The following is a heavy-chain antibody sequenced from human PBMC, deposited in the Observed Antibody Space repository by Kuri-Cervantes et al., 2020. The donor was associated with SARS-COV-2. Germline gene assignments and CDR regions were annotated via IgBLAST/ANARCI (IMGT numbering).Heavy chain of an antibody. Sequence: SETLSLTCAVYGGSFSGYYWSWIRQPPGKGLEWIGEINHSGSTNYNPSPKSRVTISVDTSKNQFPLKLSSVTAADTAVYYCARGPHSSGFVVNWFDPWGQGTLVTVSS. CDR3: ARGPHSSGFVVNWFDP. CDR1: GGSFSGYY. CDR2: INHSGST. D-gene: IGHD3-22*01. V-gene: IGHV4-34*01. J-gene: IGHJ5*02.